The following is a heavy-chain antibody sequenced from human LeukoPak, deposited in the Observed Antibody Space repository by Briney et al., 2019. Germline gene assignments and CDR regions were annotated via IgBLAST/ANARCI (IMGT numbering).Heavy chain of an antibody. CDR1: GFTFSSYG. J-gene: IGHJ4*02. D-gene: IGHD6-13*01. CDR2: IRYDGSNK. CDR3: AKDGDAGYSSSWYLDY. V-gene: IGHV3-30*02. Sequence: GGSLRLSCAASGFTFSSYGMHWVRQAPGKGLEWVAFIRYDGSNKYYADSVKGRFTISRDNSKNTLYLQMNSLRPEDTAVYYCAKDGDAGYSSSWYLDYWGQGTLVTVSS.